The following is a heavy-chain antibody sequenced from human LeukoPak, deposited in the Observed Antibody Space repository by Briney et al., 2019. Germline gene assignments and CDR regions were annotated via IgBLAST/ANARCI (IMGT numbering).Heavy chain of an antibody. V-gene: IGHV3-23*01. CDR2: ISGSGGHT. CDR3: AKSGFSGRTDYYYYYMDV. D-gene: IGHD1-26*01. Sequence: PGGPLRLSCAASGLTFSTYAMSWVRQAPGKGLEWVSSISGSGGHTYYADSVKGRFTVSRDNSKNTLYLQMDSLRAEDTAVHYCAKSGFSGRTDYYYYYMDVWGKGTTVTVSS. J-gene: IGHJ6*03. CDR1: GLTFSTYA.